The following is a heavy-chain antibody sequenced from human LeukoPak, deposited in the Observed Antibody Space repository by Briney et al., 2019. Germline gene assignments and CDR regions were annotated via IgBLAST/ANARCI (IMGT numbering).Heavy chain of an antibody. CDR3: ARVLRYCSGGNCYSGGLGYMDV. CDR1: GFTFRDYY. V-gene: IGHV3-11*01. CDR2: ISSSGSAI. J-gene: IGHJ6*03. D-gene: IGHD2-15*01. Sequence: GVSLRLSCAASGFTFRDYYMTGLREAPGEGLEWVSYISSSGSAIFSADGVTGRFTNTRDNAKNSLFLKMNSLRAEDTAVYYCARVLRYCSGGNCYSGGLGYMDVWGKGTTVTISS.